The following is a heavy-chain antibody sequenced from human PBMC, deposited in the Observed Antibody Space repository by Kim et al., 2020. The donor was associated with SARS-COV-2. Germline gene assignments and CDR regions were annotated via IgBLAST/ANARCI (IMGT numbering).Heavy chain of an antibody. Sequence: GGSLRLSCAASGFTFSSYAMHWVRQAPGKGLEWVAVISYDGSNKYYADSVKGRFTISRDNSKNTLYLQMNSLRAEDTAVYYCARASVAMAGMDVWGQGTTVTVSS. CDR2: ISYDGSNK. J-gene: IGHJ6*02. D-gene: IGHD5-12*01. CDR1: GFTFSSYA. CDR3: ARASVAMAGMDV. V-gene: IGHV3-30-3*01.